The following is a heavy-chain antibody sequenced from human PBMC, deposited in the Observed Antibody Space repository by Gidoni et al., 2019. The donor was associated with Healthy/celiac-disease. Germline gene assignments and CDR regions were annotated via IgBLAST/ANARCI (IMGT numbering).Heavy chain of an antibody. V-gene: IGHV1-3*01. CDR3: ARGTRVGATTPPWFDY. J-gene: IGHJ4*02. CDR2: INAGNGNT. Sequence: QVQLVQSGAEVKKPGASVKVSCKASGYTFTSYAMHWVRQAPGQRLEWMGWINAGNGNTKYSQKFQGRVTITRDTSASTAYMELSSLRSEDTAVYYCARGTRVGATTPPWFDYWGQGTLVTVSS. CDR1: GYTFTSYA. D-gene: IGHD1-26*01.